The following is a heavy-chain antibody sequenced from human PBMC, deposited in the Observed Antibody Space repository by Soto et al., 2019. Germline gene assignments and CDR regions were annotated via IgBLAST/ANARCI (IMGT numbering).Heavy chain of an antibody. Sequence: QVHLQESGPGLVKPSGTLSLTCGVSGGSINNGYWWTWVRQPPGKGLEWIGEKHHSGSTNYNLSLKSRVSISLDKSKNQFSLIVSSVTAADTAVYYCAYSSGWWRLDVWGQGTTVTVSS. CDR1: GGSINNGYW. CDR3: AYSSGWWRLDV. CDR2: KHHSGST. D-gene: IGHD6-19*01. J-gene: IGHJ6*02. V-gene: IGHV4-4*02.